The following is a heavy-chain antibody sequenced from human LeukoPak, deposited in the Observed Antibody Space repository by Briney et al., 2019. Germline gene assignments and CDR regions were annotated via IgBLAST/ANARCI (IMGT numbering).Heavy chain of an antibody. D-gene: IGHD2-15*01. CDR2: IYYSGST. J-gene: IGHJ4*02. V-gene: IGHV4-59*12. CDR3: ARGKYCSGGSCYYFAGATPRLNYFDY. CDR1: GGSISSYY. Sequence: PSETLSLTCTVSGGSISSYYWSWIRQPPGKGLEWIGYIYYSGSTNYNPSLKSRVTISVDTSKNQFSLKLSSVTAADTAVYYCARGKYCSGGSCYYFAGATPRLNYFDYWGQGTLVTVSS.